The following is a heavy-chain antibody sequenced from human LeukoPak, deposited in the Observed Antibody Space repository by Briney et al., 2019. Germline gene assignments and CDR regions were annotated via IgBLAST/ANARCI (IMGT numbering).Heavy chain of an antibody. CDR3: GRAGPVTKDHFMDV. CDR2: ISWNGGRT. V-gene: IGHV3-20*04. Sequence: GGSLRLSCAASGFTFDDYGMSWVRQGPGKGLEWVSGISWNGGRTGYADSVKGRFTISRDNAKNSLFLQMNSLSAEDTAVYYCGRAGPVTKDHFMDVWGKGTTVTVSS. J-gene: IGHJ6*03. D-gene: IGHD2-2*01. CDR1: GFTFDDYG.